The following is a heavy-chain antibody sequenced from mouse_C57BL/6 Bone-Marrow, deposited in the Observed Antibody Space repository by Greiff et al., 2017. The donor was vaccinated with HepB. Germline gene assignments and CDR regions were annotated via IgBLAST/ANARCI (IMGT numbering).Heavy chain of an antibody. CDR3: GRGGYDPLYFDY. CDR2: IYPVSDEF. D-gene: IGHD2-2*01. Sequence: SPGASLTLSCKASGYTFTDHIMLWVKKRPGQGLEWIGRIYPVSDEFNYNQKFMGKATFSVDRSSSTVYMVLNSLTSEDPAVYYCGRGGYDPLYFDYWGQGTTLTVSS. J-gene: IGHJ2*01. CDR1: GYTFTDHI. V-gene: IGHV1-11*01.